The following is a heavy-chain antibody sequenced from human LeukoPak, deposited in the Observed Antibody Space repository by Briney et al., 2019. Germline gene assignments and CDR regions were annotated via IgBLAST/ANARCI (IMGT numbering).Heavy chain of an antibody. CDR2: ISGSGGST. CDR1: GFSFSSYG. J-gene: IGHJ4*02. D-gene: IGHD5-12*01. Sequence: TGGSLRLSCAASGFSFSSYGMSWVRQAPGKGLEWVSAISGSGGSTYYADSVKGRFTISRDNSKNTLYLQMNSLRAEDTAVYYCARSGGDSGYDSGVDYWGQGTLVTVSS. CDR3: ARSGGDSGYDSGVDY. V-gene: IGHV3-23*01.